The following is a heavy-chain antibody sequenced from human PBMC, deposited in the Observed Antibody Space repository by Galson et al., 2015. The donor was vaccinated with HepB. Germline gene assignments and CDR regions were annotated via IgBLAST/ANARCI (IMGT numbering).Heavy chain of an antibody. Sequence: SLRLSCAASGFIFSPYWMIWVRQAPGKGLEWVANIQQDVKEKHYLDSVKGRFTVSSDNAKNSVYLQMNSLRAEDTAVYYCARATLEWLSESTLAKYYGMDVWGQGTTVTVSS. D-gene: IGHD3-3*01. V-gene: IGHV3-7*05. CDR1: GFIFSPYW. J-gene: IGHJ6*02. CDR3: ARATLEWLSESTLAKYYGMDV. CDR2: IQQDVKEK.